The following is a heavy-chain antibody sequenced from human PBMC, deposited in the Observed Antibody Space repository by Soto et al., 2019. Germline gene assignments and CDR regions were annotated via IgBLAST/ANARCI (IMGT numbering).Heavy chain of an antibody. J-gene: IGHJ5*02. CDR1: GGSINSSSYF. CDR2: IYYSGST. D-gene: IGHD6-19*01. Sequence: PSETLSLTCSVSGGSINSSSYFWGWVRQPPGKGLEWIGSIYYSGSTYYNPSLRGRVTISVDTSKNQFSLKLSSVTAADTAVFYCARHYSSGSRNWFDPWGQGTMGTVPQ. CDR3: ARHYSSGSRNWFDP. V-gene: IGHV4-39*01.